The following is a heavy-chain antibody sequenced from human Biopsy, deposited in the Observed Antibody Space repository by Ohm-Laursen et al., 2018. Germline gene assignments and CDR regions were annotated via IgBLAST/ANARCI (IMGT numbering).Heavy chain of an antibody. CDR1: GFDFRNYD. CDR3: AKYQLPATATSILDY. CDR2: LAFSSGRT. Sequence: SLRLSCAASGFDFRNYDLTWIRQAPGKGLEWVASLAFSSGRTYYADSVKGRFTISRDDSQNTLYLQMDSLRVADTAVYHCAKYQLPATATSILDYWGQGALVIVSS. V-gene: IGHV3-23*01. D-gene: IGHD4-17*01. J-gene: IGHJ4*02.